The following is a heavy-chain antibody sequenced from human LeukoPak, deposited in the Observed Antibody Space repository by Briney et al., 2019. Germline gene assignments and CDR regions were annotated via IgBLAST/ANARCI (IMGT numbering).Heavy chain of an antibody. D-gene: IGHD2-2*01. J-gene: IGHJ5*02. CDR1: GGSFSGYY. CDR3: AREPGYCSSTSCYKPNNWFDH. CDR2: INHSGST. Sequence: SETLSLTCAVYGGSFSGYYWSWIRQPPGKGLEWIGEINHSGSTNYNPSLKSRVTISVDTSKNQFSLKLSSVTAADTAVYYCAREPGYCSSTSCYKPNNWFDHWGQGTLVTVSS. V-gene: IGHV4-34*01.